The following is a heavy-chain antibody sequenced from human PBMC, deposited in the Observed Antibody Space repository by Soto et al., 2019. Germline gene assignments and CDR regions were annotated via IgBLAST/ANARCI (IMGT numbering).Heavy chain of an antibody. Sequence: GGSLRLSCAASGFTFSSYAMSWVRQAPGKGLEWVSAISGSGGSTYYADSVKGRFTISRDNSKNTLYLQMNSLRAEDTAVYYCAKALTYYYDSSGFIDYWGQGTLVTVSS. CDR3: AKALTYYYDSSGFIDY. J-gene: IGHJ4*02. D-gene: IGHD3-22*01. V-gene: IGHV3-23*01. CDR2: ISGSGGST. CDR1: GFTFSSYA.